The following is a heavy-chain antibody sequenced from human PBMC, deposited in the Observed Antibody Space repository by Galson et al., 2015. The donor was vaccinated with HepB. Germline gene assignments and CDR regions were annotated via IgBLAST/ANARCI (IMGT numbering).Heavy chain of an antibody. CDR2: IKQDGSEK. Sequence: SLRLPCADHGFTLSSYWMVCVRQAPGKGLEWVANIKQDGSEKYHVDSVTGRFTISRDNAKNSLYLQMNSLNADNTAVYYCAREGDSGSCATVRSDFDYWGQGTLVTVSS. CDR1: GFTLSSYW. J-gene: IGHJ4*02. V-gene: IGHV3-7*03. D-gene: IGHD1-26*01. CDR3: AREGDSGSCATVRSDFDY.